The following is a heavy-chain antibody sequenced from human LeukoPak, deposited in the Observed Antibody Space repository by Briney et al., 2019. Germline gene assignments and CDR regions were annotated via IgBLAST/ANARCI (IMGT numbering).Heavy chain of an antibody. CDR3: ARETIEGATVDY. J-gene: IGHJ4*02. CDR1: GFSFINYW. V-gene: IGHV3-74*01. CDR2: SNTDGSST. Sequence: GGSLRLSCAASGFSFINYWMHWVRQAPGKGLVWVSRSNTDGSSTRYADSVRGRFTISRDNAKNTVYLQMNSLRAEDTAVYYCARETIEGATVDYWGQGTLVTVSS. D-gene: IGHD1-26*01.